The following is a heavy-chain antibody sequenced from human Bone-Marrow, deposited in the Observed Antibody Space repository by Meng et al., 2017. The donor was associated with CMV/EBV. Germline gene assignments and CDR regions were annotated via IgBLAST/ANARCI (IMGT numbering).Heavy chain of an antibody. CDR3: ARKGPKILRTTNGFYYYGMDV. V-gene: IGHV1-2*02. CDR2: INPNSGGT. J-gene: IGHJ6*02. D-gene: IGHD1-7*01. CDR1: GYTFTAYY. Sequence: ASLKVSCKASGYTFTAYYMHWVRQAPGQGLEWMGWINPNSGGTHYAQRFQGRVSMTRGTSISTAYMELSGLRSDDTAVYYCARKGPKILRTTNGFYYYGMDVWGQGTTVTVSS.